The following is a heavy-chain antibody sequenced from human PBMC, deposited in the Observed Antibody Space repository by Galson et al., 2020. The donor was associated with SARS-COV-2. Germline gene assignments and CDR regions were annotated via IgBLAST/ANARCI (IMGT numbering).Heavy chain of an antibody. V-gene: IGHV3-30*04. D-gene: IGHD3-3*01. CDR1: GFTLSRSA. J-gene: IGHJ4*02. CDR2: ISNDGTTR. CDR3: ARETDDHSRSGYDY. Sequence: GGSLRLSCAASGFTLSRSAMHWVRQAPGKGLEWVSIISNDGTTRYNSDSMKGRFTISRDISKNTLYLQMNSLRPEDTAVYYCARETDDHSRSGYDYWGQGTLVTVSS.